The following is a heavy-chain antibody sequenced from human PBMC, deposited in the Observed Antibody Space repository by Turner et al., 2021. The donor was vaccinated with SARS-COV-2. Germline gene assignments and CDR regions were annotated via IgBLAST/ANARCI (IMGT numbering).Heavy chain of an antibody. CDR1: GFTVSSNY. CDR2: IDSGSST. D-gene: IGHD6-13*01. CDR3: ARMGASSQQQVHGYFDY. Sequence: EVQLVESGGGLVLPGGFLRLSCGAAGFTVSSNYMSGVRQAPGKGLECVSFIDSGSSTYYADSVKGRFTISRDNPKNTLYLQMNSLKADDTAVDYGARMGASSQQQVHGYFDYWGQGTLVTVSS. J-gene: IGHJ4*02. V-gene: IGHV3-66*01.